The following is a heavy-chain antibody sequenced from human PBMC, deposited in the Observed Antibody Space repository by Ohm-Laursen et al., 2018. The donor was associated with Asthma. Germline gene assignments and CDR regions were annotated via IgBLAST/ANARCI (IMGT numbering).Heavy chain of an antibody. D-gene: IGHD5-24*01. CDR2: IFPDGRQT. J-gene: IGHJ4*02. CDR3: ARGSLEGLQ. Sequence: SLRLSCAASGFTLSDDFMHWVRQRPGGGLDWVSHIFPDGRQTNYAYSVKGRFTISRDDAENTLYLQMNSLRADDSAVYYCARGSLEGLQWGQGTLVTVSS. V-gene: IGHV3-74*01. CDR1: GFTLSDDF.